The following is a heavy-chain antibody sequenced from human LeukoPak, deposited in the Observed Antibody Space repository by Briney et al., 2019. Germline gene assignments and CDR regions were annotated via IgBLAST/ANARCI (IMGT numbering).Heavy chain of an antibody. J-gene: IGHJ4*02. CDR2: VYYRGNT. V-gene: IGHV4-39*01. Sequence: PSETLSLTCTVSGGSISSTTYYWGWIRQPPGKGLEWIGSVYYRGNTYYNPSLESRVTISVDTSKNQFSLTLSSVTAADTAVYYCARHKSSGSYPLDYWGQGILVTVSS. CDR1: GGSISSTTYY. CDR3: ARHKSSGSYPLDY. D-gene: IGHD3-22*01.